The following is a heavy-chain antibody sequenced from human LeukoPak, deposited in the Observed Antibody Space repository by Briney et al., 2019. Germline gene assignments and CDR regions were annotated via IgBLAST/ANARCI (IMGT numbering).Heavy chain of an antibody. Sequence: PSQTLSLTCTVSGGSISSGGYYWSWIRQHPGKGLEWIVYIYYSGSTYYNPSLKSRVTISVDTSKNQFSLKLSSVTAADTAVYYCASNGYVSGGSCYLNFDYWGQGTLVTVSS. CDR1: GGSISSGGYY. D-gene: IGHD2-15*01. J-gene: IGHJ4*02. CDR3: ASNGYVSGGSCYLNFDY. CDR2: IYYSGST. V-gene: IGHV4-31*03.